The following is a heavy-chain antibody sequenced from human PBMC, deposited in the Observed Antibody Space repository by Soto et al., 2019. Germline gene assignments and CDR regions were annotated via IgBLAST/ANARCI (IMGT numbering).Heavy chain of an antibody. J-gene: IGHJ4*02. V-gene: IGHV3-23*01. CDR2: ISGSGGST. CDR1: GFTFSSYA. Sequence: GGSLRLSCAASGFTFSSYAMSWVHQAPGKGLEWVSAISGSGGSTYYADSVKGRFTISRDNSKNTLYLQMNSLRAEDTAVYYCATPQVVVVVAATFGFYWGQGTLVTVSS. CDR3: ATPQVVVVVAATFGFY. D-gene: IGHD2-15*01.